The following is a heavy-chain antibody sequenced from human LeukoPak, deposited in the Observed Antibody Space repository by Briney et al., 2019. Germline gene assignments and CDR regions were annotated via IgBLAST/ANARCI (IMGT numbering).Heavy chain of an antibody. V-gene: IGHV3-48*01. CDR1: GFTFSSYS. CDR3: ASVNYYDSSGYYYKYDAFDI. Sequence: HPGGSLRLSCAASGFTFSSYSMNWVRQAPGKGLEWVSYISGTSSIIYYADSVKGRFTISRDNAKNSLYLQMNSLRAEDTAVYYCASVNYYDSSGYYYKYDAFDIWGQGTMVTVSS. CDR2: ISGTSSII. D-gene: IGHD3-22*01. J-gene: IGHJ3*02.